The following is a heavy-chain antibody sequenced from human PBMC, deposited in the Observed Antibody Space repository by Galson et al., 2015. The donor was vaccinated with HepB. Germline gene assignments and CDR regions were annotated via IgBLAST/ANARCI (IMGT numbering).Heavy chain of an antibody. J-gene: IGHJ4*02. CDR3: ARDRGLDYYDSSGYYYVAWY. V-gene: IGHV1-69*13. Sequence: SVKVSCKASGGTFSSYAISWVRQAPGQGLEWMGGIIPIFGTANYAQKFQGRVTITADESTSTAYMELSSLRSEDTAVYYCARDRGLDYYDSSGYYYVAWYWGQGTLVTVSS. CDR2: IIPIFGTA. CDR1: GGTFSSYA. D-gene: IGHD3-22*01.